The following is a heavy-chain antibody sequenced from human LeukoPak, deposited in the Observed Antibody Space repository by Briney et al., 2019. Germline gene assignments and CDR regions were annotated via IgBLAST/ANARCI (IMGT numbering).Heavy chain of an antibody. CDR1: GYTLTELS. CDR2: FDPEDGET. V-gene: IGHV1-24*01. Sequence: ASVKVSCKVSGYTLTELSMHWVRQAPGKGLEWMGGFDPEDGETIYAQKFQGRVTMTEDTSTDTAYMELSSLRSEDTAVYYCATAADYDILTGYCNGLDYWGQGTLVTVSS. D-gene: IGHD3-9*01. CDR3: ATAADYDILTGYCNGLDY. J-gene: IGHJ4*02.